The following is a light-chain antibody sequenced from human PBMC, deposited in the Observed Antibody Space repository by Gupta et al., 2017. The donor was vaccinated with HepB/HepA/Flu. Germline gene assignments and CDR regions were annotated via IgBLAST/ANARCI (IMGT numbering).Light chain of an antibody. CDR2: YNS. V-gene: IGLV3-21*04. Sequence: SFVLTQPPSVPVAPGQTARLTRGGNNIGSLSVTGYQQGPGQAPVLVISYNSDRPSGIPERFAGSNSGNTASLTISRVEAGDEADYYCQVWDGRSDLVVFGGGTRLTVL. J-gene: IGLJ2*01. CDR3: QVWDGRSDLVV. CDR1: NIGSLS.